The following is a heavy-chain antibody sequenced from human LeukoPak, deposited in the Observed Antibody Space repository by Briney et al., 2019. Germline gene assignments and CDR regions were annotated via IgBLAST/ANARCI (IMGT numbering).Heavy chain of an antibody. CDR3: VRASSWSIFDY. CDR2: INSDGSDT. CDR1: GFTFSTYS. Sequence: GGSLRLSCAASGFTFSTYSMQWVRQVPGKGLVWVSRINSDGSDTNYADSVKGRFTISRDNAKNTLYLQMNSLRAEDTAVYYCVRASSWSIFDYWGQGTLVTVSS. V-gene: IGHV3-74*01. J-gene: IGHJ4*02. D-gene: IGHD6-13*01.